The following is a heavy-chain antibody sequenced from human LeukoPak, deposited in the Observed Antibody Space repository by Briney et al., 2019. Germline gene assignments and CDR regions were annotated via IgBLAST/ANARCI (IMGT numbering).Heavy chain of an antibody. CDR3: ARRAVDSGAFDI. Sequence: SETLSLTCTVSGGSISSRNYYWGWIRQPPGKGLEWIGSIYYSGSTYYNPSLKSRVTISVDTSKNQFSLKLSFVTAADTAVYYCARRAVDSGAFDIWGQGTMVTVSS. CDR1: GGSISSRNYY. CDR2: IYYSGST. J-gene: IGHJ3*02. V-gene: IGHV4-39*01. D-gene: IGHD6-19*01.